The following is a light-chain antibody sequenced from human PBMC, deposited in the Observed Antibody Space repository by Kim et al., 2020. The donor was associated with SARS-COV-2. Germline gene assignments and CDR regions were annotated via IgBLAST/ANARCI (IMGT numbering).Light chain of an antibody. CDR2: LISDGSH. Sequence: QPVLTQSPSASASLGASVKLTCTLSSGHSSYAIAWHQQQPEKGPRYLMKLISDGSHSKGDGIPDRFSGSSSGAERYLTISSLQSEDEADYYCQTWGTGIRVFGGGTQLTVL. CDR1: SGHSSYA. V-gene: IGLV4-69*01. CDR3: QTWGTGIRV. J-gene: IGLJ3*02.